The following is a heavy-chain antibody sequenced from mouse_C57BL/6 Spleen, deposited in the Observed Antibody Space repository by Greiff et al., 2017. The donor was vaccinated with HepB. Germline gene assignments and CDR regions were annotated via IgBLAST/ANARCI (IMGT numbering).Heavy chain of an antibody. CDR3: TGGFAY. V-gene: IGHV6-3*01. CDR1: GFTFSNYW. J-gene: IGHJ3*01. Sequence: EVKVVESGGGLVQPGGSMKLSCGASGFTFSNYWMNWVRQSPEKGLEWVAQIRLKSDNYATHYAESVKGRFTISRDDYNSSVYLQMNNLRAEDTGSYYCTGGFAYWGQGTLVTVSA. CDR2: IRLKSDNYAT.